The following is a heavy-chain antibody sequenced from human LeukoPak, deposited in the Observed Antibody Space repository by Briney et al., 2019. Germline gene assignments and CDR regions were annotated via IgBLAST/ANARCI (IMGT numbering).Heavy chain of an antibody. V-gene: IGHV2-70*11. CDR3: ARTTRQYFDY. J-gene: IGHJ4*02. CDR1: GFALRTRGRC. Sequence: GSGPTLVHPPQTLTLTCTFSGFALRTRGRCVSWIRQPPGKALEWLSRIDWDEDKYYSTSLKTRLTISKDTSKNHVVLTMTNMDPVDTATYYCARTTRQYFDYWGQGTLVTVSS. CDR2: IDWDEDK.